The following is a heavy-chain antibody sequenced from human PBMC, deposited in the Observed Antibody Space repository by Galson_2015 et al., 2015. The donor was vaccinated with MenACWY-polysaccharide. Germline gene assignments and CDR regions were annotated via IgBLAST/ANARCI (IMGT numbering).Heavy chain of an antibody. CDR1: GFTFSSHA. V-gene: IGHV3-30-3*01. CDR3: ARDEVYCSSSNCYASYYFDY. CDR2: TSYDGGNK. Sequence: SLRLSCAASGFTFSSHAMHWVRQAPGKGLEWVAFTSYDGGNKYYADSVRGRFTISRDNSKNTLYLQMSSLRAEDTAVYYCARDEVYCSSSNCYASYYFDYWGQGTLVTVSS. J-gene: IGHJ4*02. D-gene: IGHD2-2*01.